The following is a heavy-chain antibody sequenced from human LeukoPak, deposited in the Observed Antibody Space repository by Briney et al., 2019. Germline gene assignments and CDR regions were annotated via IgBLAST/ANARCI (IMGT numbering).Heavy chain of an antibody. D-gene: IGHD3-22*01. J-gene: IGHJ4*02. V-gene: IGHV1-24*01. Sequence: WASVKVSCTVSGYTLTELSMHWVRQAPGKGLEWMGGFDPEDGETIYAQKFQGRVTMTEDTSTDTAYMELSSLRSEDTAVYYCATYPMIVVVIHRGYYFDYWGQGTLVTVSS. CDR3: ATYPMIVVVIHRGYYFDY. CDR1: GYTLTELS. CDR2: FDPEDGET.